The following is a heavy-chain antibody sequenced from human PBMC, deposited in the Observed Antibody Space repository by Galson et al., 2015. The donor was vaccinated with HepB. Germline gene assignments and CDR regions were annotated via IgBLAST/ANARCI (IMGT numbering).Heavy chain of an antibody. V-gene: IGHV6-1*01. CDR2: TYYRSKWYN. CDR3: ARDLIAAAGTSYYYYYYMDV. CDR1: GDSVSSNSAA. Sequence: CAISGDSVSSNSAAWNWIRQSPSRGLEWLGRTYYRSKWYNDYAVSVKSRITINPDTSKNQFSLQLNSVTPEDTAVYYCARDLIAAAGTSYYYYYYMDVWGKGTTVTVSS. D-gene: IGHD6-13*01. J-gene: IGHJ6*03.